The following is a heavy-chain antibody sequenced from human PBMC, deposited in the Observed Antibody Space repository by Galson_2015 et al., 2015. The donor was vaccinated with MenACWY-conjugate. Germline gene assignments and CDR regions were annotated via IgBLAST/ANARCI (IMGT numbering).Heavy chain of an antibody. D-gene: IGHD1-1*01. CDR3: ARDNNWSLDS. Sequence: SLRLSCAASGFTFSNYWMHWVRQPPGKGLEWISYIKADGSFSNYADSVKGRFTISTDNAKNMVYLQMDGLGDEDTAVYFCARDNNWSLDSWGQGTLVTVSS. J-gene: IGHJ4*02. V-gene: IGHV3-74*01. CDR2: IKADGSFS. CDR1: GFTFSNYW.